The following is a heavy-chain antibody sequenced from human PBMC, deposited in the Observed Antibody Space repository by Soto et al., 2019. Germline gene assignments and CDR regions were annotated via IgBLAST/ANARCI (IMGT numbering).Heavy chain of an antibody. CDR2: INPATGAA. CDR1: GYPVTAYY. Sequence: QLHLVQSGAVVKKPEASVTVSCSASGYPVTAYYMHWVRQAPGRGLEWMGGINPATGAAKYTQTFRGRVTMTRDTSTSKVFMELSGMTSEDTAVFYCARGGGVGVAVSAAFDMWGQGTLVTVSS. D-gene: IGHD3-3*01. V-gene: IGHV1-2*02. J-gene: IGHJ3*02. CDR3: ARGGGVGVAVSAAFDM.